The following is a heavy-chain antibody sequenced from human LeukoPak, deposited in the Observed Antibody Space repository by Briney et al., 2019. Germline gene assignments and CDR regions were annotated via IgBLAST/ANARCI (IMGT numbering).Heavy chain of an antibody. D-gene: IGHD3-22*01. CDR3: ARARVNTGVVVIPTPYAFDI. CDR2: IYTSGST. CDR1: AGSISSGSYY. J-gene: IGHJ3*02. Sequence: SETLSLTCTVSAGSISSGSYYWSWIHQPAANGLEWIGRIYTSGSTNYNPSLKSRVTISVDPSKNQFSLKLSSVTAADTAVYYCARARVNTGVVVIPTPYAFDIWGQGTMVTVSS. V-gene: IGHV4-61*02.